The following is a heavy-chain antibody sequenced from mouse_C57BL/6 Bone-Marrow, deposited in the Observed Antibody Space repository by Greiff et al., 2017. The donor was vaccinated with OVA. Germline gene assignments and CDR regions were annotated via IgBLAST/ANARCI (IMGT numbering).Heavy chain of an antibody. CDR1: GFNIKDDY. CDR2: IDPENGDT. CDR3: TRYDYDVDY. Sequence: EVQLQQSGAELVRPGASVKLSCTASGFNIKDDYMHWVKQRPEQGLEWIGWIDPENGDTEYASKFQGKATITADTSSNTAYLQLSSLTSEDTAVYYCTRYDYDVDYWGQGTTLTVSS. V-gene: IGHV14-4*01. J-gene: IGHJ2*01. D-gene: IGHD2-4*01.